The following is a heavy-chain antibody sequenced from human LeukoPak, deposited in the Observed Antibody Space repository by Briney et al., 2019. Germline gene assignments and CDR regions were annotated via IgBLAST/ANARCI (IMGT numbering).Heavy chain of an antibody. J-gene: IGHJ4*02. CDR1: GYTFTGYY. D-gene: IGHD2-2*01. V-gene: IGHV1-2*06. CDR2: INPNSGGT. Sequence: ASVKVSCKASGYTFTGYYMHWVRQAPGQGLEWMGRINPNSGGTNYAQKFQGRVTMTRDTSISTAYMELSRLRSDGTAVYYCARYQEYCSSTSCDDYWGQGTLVTVSS. CDR3: ARYQEYCSSTSCDDY.